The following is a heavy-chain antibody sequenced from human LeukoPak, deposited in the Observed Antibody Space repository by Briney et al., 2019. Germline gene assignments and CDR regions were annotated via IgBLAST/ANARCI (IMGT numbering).Heavy chain of an antibody. D-gene: IGHD1-26*01. J-gene: IGHJ4*02. V-gene: IGHV3-23*01. CDR1: GFTFSSYA. CDR3: AKDLSEPIISGSQGVFDY. CDR2: ISGSGGST. Sequence: GGSLRLSCAASGFTFSSYAMSWVRQAPGKGLEWVSAISGSGGSTYYADSVKGRFTISRDNSKYTLYLQMNSLRAEDTAVYYCAKDLSEPIISGSQGVFDYWGQGTLVTVSS.